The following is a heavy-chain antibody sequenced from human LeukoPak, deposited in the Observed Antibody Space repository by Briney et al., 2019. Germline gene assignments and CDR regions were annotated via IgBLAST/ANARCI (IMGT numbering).Heavy chain of an antibody. V-gene: IGHV3-23*01. J-gene: IGHJ4*02. D-gene: IGHD5-24*01. Sequence: GGSLRPSCAASGFTFSSYAMSWVRQAPGKGLEWVSAISGSGGSTYYADSVKGRFTISRDNSKNTLYLQMNSLRAEDTAVYYCARGAARMVEMGTIISFEYWGQGTLVTVSS. CDR3: ARGAARMVEMGTIISFEY. CDR2: ISGSGGST. CDR1: GFTFSSYA.